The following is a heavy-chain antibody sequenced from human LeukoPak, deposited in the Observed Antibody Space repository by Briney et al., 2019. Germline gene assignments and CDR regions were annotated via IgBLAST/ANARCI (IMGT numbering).Heavy chain of an antibody. CDR3: ARDATTLGATIGMDV. J-gene: IGHJ6*02. Sequence: GGSLRLSCAASGFIFSSYGMHWVRQAPGKGLEWVAVIWYDGSNKYYADSVKGRFTISRDNSKNTLYLQMNSLRAEDTAVYYCARDATTLGATIGMDVWGQGTTVTVSS. CDR1: GFIFSSYG. V-gene: IGHV3-33*01. D-gene: IGHD1-26*01. CDR2: IWYDGSNK.